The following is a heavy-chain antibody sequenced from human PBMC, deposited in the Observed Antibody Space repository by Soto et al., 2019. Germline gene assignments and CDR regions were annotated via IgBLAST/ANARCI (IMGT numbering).Heavy chain of an antibody. V-gene: IGHV4-4*02. Sequence: PSETLSLTCAVSCGSISSSNWWSWVRQPPGKGLEWIGEIYHSGSTNYNPSLKSRVTISVDKSKNQFSLKLSSVTAADTAVYYCARDRSIAAPDDAFDIWGKGTRVTVSS. J-gene: IGHJ3*02. D-gene: IGHD6-6*01. CDR2: IYHSGST. CDR3: ARDRSIAAPDDAFDI. CDR1: CGSISSSNW.